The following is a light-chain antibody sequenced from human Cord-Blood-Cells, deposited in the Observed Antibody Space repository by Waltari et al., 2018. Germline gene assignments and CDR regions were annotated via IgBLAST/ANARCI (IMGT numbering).Light chain of an antibody. Sequence: EIVLTQSPSTLSLSPGERATLSCRASPSVSSYLACYQHKPGQSPRLLIYDASNRATGIPARFSGSGSGTDFTLTSSSLEPEDFAVYYCQQRSNWPPYTFGQGTKLEIK. CDR2: DAS. CDR1: PSVSSY. J-gene: IGKJ2*01. CDR3: QQRSNWPPYT. V-gene: IGKV3-11*01.